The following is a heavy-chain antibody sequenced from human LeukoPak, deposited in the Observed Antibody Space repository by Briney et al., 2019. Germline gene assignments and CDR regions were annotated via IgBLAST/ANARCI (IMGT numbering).Heavy chain of an antibody. CDR3: ARDEYSGLYYYMDV. D-gene: IGHD5-12*01. J-gene: IGHJ6*03. Sequence: DSVKGRFTISRDNAKKSQHLQMNSLRAEDTAVYYCARDEYSGLYYYMDVWGKGTTVTVSS. V-gene: IGHV3-7*01.